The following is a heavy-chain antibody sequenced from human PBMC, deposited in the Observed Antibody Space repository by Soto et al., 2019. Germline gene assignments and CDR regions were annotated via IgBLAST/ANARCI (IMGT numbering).Heavy chain of an antibody. CDR1: GFTFSSYG. J-gene: IGHJ4*02. D-gene: IGHD6-13*01. CDR3: AKDLEGAAAGTSPFDY. V-gene: IGHV3-30*18. Sequence: QVQLVESGGGVVQPGRSLRLSCAASGFTFSSYGMHWVRQAPGKGLEWVAAISYDGSNKYYADSVKGRFTISRDNSKNTLYLQMNSLRAEDTAVYYCAKDLEGAAAGTSPFDYWGQGTLVTVSS. CDR2: ISYDGSNK.